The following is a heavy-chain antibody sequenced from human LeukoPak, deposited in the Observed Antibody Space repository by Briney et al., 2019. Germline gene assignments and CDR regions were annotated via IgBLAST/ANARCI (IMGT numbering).Heavy chain of an antibody. CDR1: GFNLDDYG. V-gene: IGHV3-43*02. Sequence: GGSLRLSCAASGFNLDDYGMHWVRQAPGKGLEWVSVISGDGGNTYYADSVKGRFTISRDNSKSSLYLQMNSLRSEDTAFYYCAKGDVVAGNPYLDFWGQGTLDTVSS. D-gene: IGHD2-15*01. J-gene: IGHJ4*02. CDR3: AKGDVVAGNPYLDF. CDR2: ISGDGGNT.